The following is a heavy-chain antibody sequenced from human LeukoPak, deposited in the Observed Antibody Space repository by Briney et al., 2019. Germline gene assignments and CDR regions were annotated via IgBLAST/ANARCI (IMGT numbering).Heavy chain of an antibody. CDR2: INSDSTST. J-gene: IGHJ4*02. CDR3: ARGAYSFDY. Sequence: PGGSLRLSCAASGFTISSFWMHWVRQAPGKGLVWVARINSDSTSTSYVDYVKGRLTISRDNAKNTLYLQMSSLRADDTAVYYCARGAYSFDYWGQGILVTVPS. D-gene: IGHD4-11*01. V-gene: IGHV3-74*01. CDR1: GFTISSFW.